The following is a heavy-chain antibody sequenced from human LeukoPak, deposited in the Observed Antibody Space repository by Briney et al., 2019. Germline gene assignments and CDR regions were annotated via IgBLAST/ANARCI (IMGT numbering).Heavy chain of an antibody. Sequence: GGSLRLSCAASGFTFSSYAMSWVRQAPGKGLEWVAFIRYDGSNKYYADSVKGRFTISRDNSKNTLYLQMNSLRAEDTAVYYCAKDRGITMVRGVIWFDPWGQGTLVTVSS. CDR2: IRYDGSNK. J-gene: IGHJ5*02. V-gene: IGHV3-30*02. D-gene: IGHD3-10*01. CDR3: AKDRGITMVRGVIWFDP. CDR1: GFTFSSYA.